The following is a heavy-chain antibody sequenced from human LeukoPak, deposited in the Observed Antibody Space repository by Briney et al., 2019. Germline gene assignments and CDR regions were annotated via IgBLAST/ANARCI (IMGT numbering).Heavy chain of an antibody. CDR3: ARAQQLKPHDAFDI. V-gene: IGHV1-3*01. CDR1: GYTFTSYA. CDR2: INAGNGNT. J-gene: IGHJ3*02. Sequence: RASVKVSCKASGYTFTSYAMHWVRQAPGQRLEWMGWINAGNGNTKYSQKFQGRVTITRDTSASTAYMELSSLRSEDTAVYYCARAQQLKPHDAFDIWGQGTMVTVSS. D-gene: IGHD6-13*01.